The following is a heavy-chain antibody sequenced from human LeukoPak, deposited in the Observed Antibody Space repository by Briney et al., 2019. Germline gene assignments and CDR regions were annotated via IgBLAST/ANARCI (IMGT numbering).Heavy chain of an antibody. D-gene: IGHD3-3*01. Sequence: GGSLRLFCAASGFTFSSYAMSWVRQAPGKGLEWVSAISGSGGSTYYADSVKGRFTISRDNSKNTLYLQMNSLRAEDTAVYYCAKDLLSYYDFWSGSDYWGQGTLVTVSS. J-gene: IGHJ4*02. CDR1: GFTFSSYA. CDR3: AKDLLSYYDFWSGSDY. V-gene: IGHV3-23*01. CDR2: ISGSGGST.